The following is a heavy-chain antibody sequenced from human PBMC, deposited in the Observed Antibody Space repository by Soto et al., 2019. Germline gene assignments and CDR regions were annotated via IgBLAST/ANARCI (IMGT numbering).Heavy chain of an antibody. D-gene: IGHD3-10*01. J-gene: IGHJ4*02. CDR3: AREFGESNFDY. CDR2: IFHSLGA. CDR1: GGSTTSDY. V-gene: IGHV4-59*01. Sequence: SETLSLTCTVSGGSTTSDYWSWIRQPPGKGLEWLGYIFHSLGAKYNPSLGSRGTISLDTSKNQFSLKLSSVTAADTAVYYCAREFGESNFDYWGQGTLVTVSS.